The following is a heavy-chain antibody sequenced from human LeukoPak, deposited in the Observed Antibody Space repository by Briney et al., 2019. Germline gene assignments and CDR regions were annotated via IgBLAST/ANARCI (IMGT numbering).Heavy chain of an antibody. V-gene: IGHV1-18*01. CDR1: GYTFTSYG. Sequence: GASVKVSCKASGYTFTSYGISWVRQAPGQGLEWMGWISAYNGNTNYAQKLQGRVTMTTDTSTSTAYMELRSLRSEDTAVYYCARGAITFGGVIVMPYCYYYGMDVWGQGTTVTVSS. CDR3: ARGAITFGGVIVMPYCYYYGMDV. J-gene: IGHJ6*02. D-gene: IGHD3-16*02. CDR2: ISAYNGNT.